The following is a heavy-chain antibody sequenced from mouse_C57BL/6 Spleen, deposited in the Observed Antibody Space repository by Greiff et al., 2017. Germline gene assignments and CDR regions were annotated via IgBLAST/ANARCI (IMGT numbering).Heavy chain of an antibody. CDR2: ISSGSGTI. CDR3: ARPDYGNYVAY. CDR1: GFTFSDYG. Sequence: EVKLVESGGGLVKPGGSLKLSCAASGFTFSDYGMHWVRQAPEKGLEWVAYISSGSGTIYYAATVKGRFTISRDNAKNTLFLQMTSLRSEDTAMYYCARPDYGNYVAYWGQGTLVTVSA. J-gene: IGHJ3*01. D-gene: IGHD2-1*01. V-gene: IGHV5-17*01.